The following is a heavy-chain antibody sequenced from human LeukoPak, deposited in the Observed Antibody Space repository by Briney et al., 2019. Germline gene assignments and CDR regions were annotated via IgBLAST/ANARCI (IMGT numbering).Heavy chain of an antibody. D-gene: IGHD2-2*01. CDR3: ARDRQRIYCSSTSCPGAFDI. V-gene: IGHV3-7*01. CDR1: GFTFSSYW. CDR2: IKQDGSEK. J-gene: IGHJ3*02. Sequence: GGSLRLSCAASGFTFSSYWMSWVRQAPGKGLEWVANIKQDGSEKYYVDSVKGRFTISRDNAKNSLYLQMNSLRAEDTAVYYCARDRQRIYCSSTSCPGAFDIWGQGTMVTVSS.